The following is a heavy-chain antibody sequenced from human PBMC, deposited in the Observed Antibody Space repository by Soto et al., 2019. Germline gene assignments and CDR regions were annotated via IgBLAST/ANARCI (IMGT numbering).Heavy chain of an antibody. CDR3: AALGCSGGRCYPFFDY. CDR1: GGTFSSYA. J-gene: IGHJ4*02. D-gene: IGHD2-15*01. Sequence: SEKVSCKASGGTFSSYAISWVRQAPGQGLEWMGGIIPIFGTANYAQKFQGRVTITADESTSTAYMELSSLRSEDTAVYYCAALGCSGGRCYPFFDYWGQGALVTVSS. V-gene: IGHV1-69*13. CDR2: IIPIFGTA.